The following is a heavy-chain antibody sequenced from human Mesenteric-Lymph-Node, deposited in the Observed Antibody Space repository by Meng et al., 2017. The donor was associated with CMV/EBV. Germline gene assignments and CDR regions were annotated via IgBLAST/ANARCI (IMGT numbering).Heavy chain of an antibody. Sequence: GESLKISCAASGFTLRDFDMHWVRQAPGKGLEYVAVIGINEGGPYYADAVRGRFTVATDNSKNTLYLQMGSLRPEDMAVYYCARGGRADFWGGYLDYWGQGALVTVSS. J-gene: IGHJ4*02. CDR2: IGINEGGP. D-gene: IGHD3-3*01. CDR1: GFTLRDFD. V-gene: IGHV3-64*02. CDR3: ARGGRADFWGGYLDY.